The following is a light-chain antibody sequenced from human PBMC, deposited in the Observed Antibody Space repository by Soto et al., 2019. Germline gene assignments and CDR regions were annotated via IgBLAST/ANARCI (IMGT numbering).Light chain of an antibody. Sequence: DIQMTQSPSTVAAAIGDRVTITCRASHSVDQFLSWSQQKPGKAPTLLIYKASTIQTGVPSRYSGSGSGTEFTLTINSLQCDDIATYYGQHYHRIFGLYSFGRGTKLEIK. CDR3: QHYHRIFGLYS. V-gene: IGKV1-5*03. CDR1: HSVDQF. CDR2: KAS. J-gene: IGKJ2*01.